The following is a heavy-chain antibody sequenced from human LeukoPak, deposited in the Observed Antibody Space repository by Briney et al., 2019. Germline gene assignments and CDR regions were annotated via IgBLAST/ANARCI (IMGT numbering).Heavy chain of an antibody. CDR1: GGSFSGYY. J-gene: IGHJ6*02. CDR2: INHSGST. CDR3: ARGPRGYSYGFPPYYYYGMDV. V-gene: IGHV4-34*01. Sequence: PSETLSLTCAVYGGSFSGYYWSWLRQPPGKGLEWIGEINHSGSTNYNPSLKSRVTISVDTSKNQFSLKLSSVTAADTAVYYCARGPRGYSYGFPPYYYYGMDVWGQGTTVTVSS. D-gene: IGHD5-18*01.